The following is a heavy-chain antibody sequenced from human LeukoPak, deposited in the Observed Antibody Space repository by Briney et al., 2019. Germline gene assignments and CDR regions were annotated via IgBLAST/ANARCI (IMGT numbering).Heavy chain of an antibody. CDR1: GFTFRNYG. J-gene: IGHJ4*02. CDR3: AKDLGWIQFGY. V-gene: IGHV3-23*01. CDR2: VSPNGETA. Sequence: GGTLRLSCAASGFTFRNYGMNWVRQPPGKGLEWVSGVSPNGETAYYADSVKGRFTISRDNSKNTVYLQVRSLRAEDTAVYYCAKDLGWIQFGYWGQGALVTVSS. D-gene: IGHD5-18*01.